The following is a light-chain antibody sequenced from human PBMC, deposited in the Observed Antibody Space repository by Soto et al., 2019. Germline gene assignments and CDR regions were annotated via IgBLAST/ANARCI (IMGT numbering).Light chain of an antibody. J-gene: IGLJ2*01. CDR1: SSNIGAGHD. CDR2: RFN. CDR3: QSFDTSLSGSVV. V-gene: IGLV1-40*01. Sequence: QSVLTQPPSVSGAPGQRVTISCTGSSSNIGAGHDVHWYQHSPGTAPKLLIYRFNNRPSGVPDRFSGSKSGTSASLAISGLQAEDEADYYCQSFDTSLSGSVVFGGGTQLTV.